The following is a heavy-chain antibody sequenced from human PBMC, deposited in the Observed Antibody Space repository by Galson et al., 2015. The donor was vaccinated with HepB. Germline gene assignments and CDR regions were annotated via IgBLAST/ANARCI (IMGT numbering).Heavy chain of an antibody. CDR3: ARDQRNLQGLHADNAPQIYYYGMDV. D-gene: IGHD1-7*01. CDR1: GFIFSYYA. J-gene: IGHJ6*02. V-gene: IGHV3-21*01. Sequence: SLRLSCAASGFIFSYYAIHWVRQAPGKGLEWVSSISSSSNYIYYADSVKGRFAISRDNAKNSVYLQMNGLRAEDTAVYHSARDQRNLQGLHADNAPQIYYYGMDVWGQGITVTVSS. CDR2: ISSSSNYI.